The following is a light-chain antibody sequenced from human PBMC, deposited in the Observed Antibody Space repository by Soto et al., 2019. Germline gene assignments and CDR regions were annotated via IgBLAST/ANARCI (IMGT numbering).Light chain of an antibody. CDR1: SSDVGSHNH. J-gene: IGLJ1*01. CDR2: DVN. CDR3: CSFAGRIFV. V-gene: IGLV2-11*01. Sequence: QSALTQPRSVSGSPGQSVTVSCTGTSSDVGSHNHVSWYQQHPGKAPKLIISDVNKRPSGVPDRFSGSKSGYTASLTISGLQAEDEADYYCCSFAGRIFVFGTGTKVTVL.